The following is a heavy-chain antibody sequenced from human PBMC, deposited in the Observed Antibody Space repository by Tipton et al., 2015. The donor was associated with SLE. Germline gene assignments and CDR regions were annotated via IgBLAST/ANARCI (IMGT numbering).Heavy chain of an antibody. CDR1: GDSISSSGYY. CDR2: ISYSGST. D-gene: IGHD1-26*01. Sequence: TLSLTCTVSGDSISSSGYYWAWIRQPPGKGLEWIGSISYSGSTYYNPSLKSRVTISVDTSKNQFSLKLSSVTAADTAVYYCARSLGRKWTLDRWGQGTLVTVSS. CDR3: ARSLGRKWTLDR. V-gene: IGHV4-39*07. J-gene: IGHJ5*02.